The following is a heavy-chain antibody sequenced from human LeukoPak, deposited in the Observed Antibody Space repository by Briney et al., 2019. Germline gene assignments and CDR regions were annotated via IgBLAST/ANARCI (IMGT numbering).Heavy chain of an antibody. Sequence: SVKVSCKASGGTFSSYAISWVRQAPGQGLEWMGGIIPIFGTANYAQKFQGRVAITTDESTSTAYMELSSLRSEDTAVYYCARGRSPYYSNYVSWFDPWGQGTLVTVSS. CDR2: IIPIFGTA. J-gene: IGHJ5*02. D-gene: IGHD4-11*01. CDR3: ARGRSPYYSNYVSWFDP. CDR1: GGTFSSYA. V-gene: IGHV1-69*05.